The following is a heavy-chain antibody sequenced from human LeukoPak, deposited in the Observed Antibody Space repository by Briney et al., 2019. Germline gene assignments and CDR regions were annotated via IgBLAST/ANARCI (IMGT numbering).Heavy chain of an antibody. D-gene: IGHD3-22*01. CDR3: ARYYDNSGYYPLHH. CDR1: GYTFTGYY. J-gene: IGHJ1*01. CDR2: INPNSGGT. V-gene: IGHV1-2*02. Sequence: GASVKVSCKASGYTFTGYYMHWVRQAPGQGLEWMGWINPNSGGTNYAQKFQGRVTMTRDTSISTAYMELSSLRSDDTAVYYCARYYDNSGYYPLHHWGQGTLVTVSS.